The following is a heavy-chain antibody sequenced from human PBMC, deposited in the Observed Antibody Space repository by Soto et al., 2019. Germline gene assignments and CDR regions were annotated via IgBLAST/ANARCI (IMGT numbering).Heavy chain of an antibody. Sequence: GGSLRLSCAASGLTFSDYYMSWIRQAPGKGLEWVSYISSSSSYTNYADSVKGRFTISRDNAKNSLYLQMNSLRAEDTAVYYCASGAADPYYYYGMDVWGQGTTVTVSS. CDR3: ASGAADPYYYYGMDV. J-gene: IGHJ6*02. D-gene: IGHD6-13*01. CDR1: GLTFSDYY. CDR2: ISSSSSYT. V-gene: IGHV3-11*06.